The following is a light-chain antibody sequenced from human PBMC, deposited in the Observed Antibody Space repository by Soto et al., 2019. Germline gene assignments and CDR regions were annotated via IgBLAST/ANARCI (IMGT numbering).Light chain of an antibody. CDR1: QSISNW. CDR3: QQYNSYRT. V-gene: IGKV1-5*03. J-gene: IGKJ1*01. Sequence: DIQMTQSPSTLSASVGDRVTITCRASQSISNWLAWYQQKPGKAPKLLIYKASSLEVGVPSRFSGSGSGTEFTLTIRSLQPYDFSTYYCQQYNSYRTFGQGTKVEIK. CDR2: KAS.